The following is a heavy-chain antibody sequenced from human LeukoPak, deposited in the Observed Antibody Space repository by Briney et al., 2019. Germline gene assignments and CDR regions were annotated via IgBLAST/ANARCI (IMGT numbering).Heavy chain of an antibody. Sequence: SQTLTLTCAISGDSFSSNSVTWNWIRQSPSRGLEWLGRTYYRSTWYNDYAVSVRGRITVNPDTSKNQFSLHLNSVTPEDTAVYYCARRLTQYDCFDPWGQGILVTVSS. CDR3: ARRLTQYDCFDP. CDR2: TYYRSTWYN. CDR1: GDSFSSNSVT. V-gene: IGHV6-1*01. J-gene: IGHJ5*02. D-gene: IGHD2-2*01.